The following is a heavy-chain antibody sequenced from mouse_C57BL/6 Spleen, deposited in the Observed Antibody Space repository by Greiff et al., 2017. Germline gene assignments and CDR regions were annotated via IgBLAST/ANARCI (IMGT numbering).Heavy chain of an antibody. CDR2: IDPETGGT. Sequence: QVQLQQSGAELVRPGASVTLSCKASGYTFTDYEMHWVKQTPVHGLEWIGAIDPETGGTAYNQKFKGKAILTADKSSSTAYMELRSLTSEDSAVYYCTRWDGYNWYFEVWGTGTTVTVSS. V-gene: IGHV1-15*01. D-gene: IGHD2-3*01. J-gene: IGHJ1*03. CDR3: TRWDGYNWYFEV. CDR1: GYTFTDYE.